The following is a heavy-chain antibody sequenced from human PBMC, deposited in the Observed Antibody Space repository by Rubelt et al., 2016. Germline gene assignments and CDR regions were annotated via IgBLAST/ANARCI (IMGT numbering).Heavy chain of an antibody. D-gene: IGHD5-18*01. CDR2: ISYTGRT. CDR1: GGSVSATSYY. CDR3: ARRPSVGLLATLFAY. J-gene: IGHJ4*02. V-gene: IGHV4-39*02. Sequence: QLHLQESGPGLVKPSETLSLTCTVSGGSVSATSYYWGWIRQPPGKGLEWIGSISYTGRTYYNPSLTSRGTLSVETSENNFSVRLTSGTASVTALYSCARRPSVGLLATLFAYWGQAALVTVPS.